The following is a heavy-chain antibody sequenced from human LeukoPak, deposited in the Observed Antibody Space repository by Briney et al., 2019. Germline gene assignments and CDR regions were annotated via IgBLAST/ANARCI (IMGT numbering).Heavy chain of an antibody. D-gene: IGHD6-13*01. J-gene: IGHJ4*02. Sequence: PGESLKISCKGSGYSFTTYWIGWVRQMPGKGLEWMGIIYPGDSESRYSPSFQGHVTISADKSIGTAYLQWGSLKASDTAMYYCARLSIAAAGTFDYWGQGTLVTVSS. CDR1: GYSFTTYW. CDR3: ARLSIAAAGTFDY. V-gene: IGHV5-51*01. CDR2: IYPGDSES.